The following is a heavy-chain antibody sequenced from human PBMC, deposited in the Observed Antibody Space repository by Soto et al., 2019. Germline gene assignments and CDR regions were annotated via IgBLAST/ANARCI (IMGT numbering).Heavy chain of an antibody. CDR1: GFTFSDYY. J-gene: IGHJ6*03. Sequence: QVQLVESGGGLVKPGGSLRLSCAASGFTFSDYYMSWIRQAPGKGLEWVSYISSSGSTIYYAESVKGRFTISRDNAKNSLYLQMNSLRAEDTAVYYCARVKSSSWDPRDYYYYMDVWGKGTTVTVSS. V-gene: IGHV3-11*01. D-gene: IGHD6-13*01. CDR2: ISSSGSTI. CDR3: ARVKSSSWDPRDYYYYMDV.